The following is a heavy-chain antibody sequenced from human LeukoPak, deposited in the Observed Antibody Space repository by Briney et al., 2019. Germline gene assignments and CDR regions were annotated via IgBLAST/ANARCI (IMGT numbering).Heavy chain of an antibody. J-gene: IGHJ4*02. D-gene: IGHD5-24*01. CDR2: ISRSGTTI. CDR3: ATEGEGWLQPY. V-gene: IGHV3-48*01. Sequence: GGSLRLSCAASGFSFSTYAMNWVCQAPGKGLEWVSYISRSGTTIHSADSVKGRFTISRDNAKNSLYLKMNSLRAEDTAVYYCATEGEGWLQPYWGQGTLVTVSS. CDR1: GFSFSTYA.